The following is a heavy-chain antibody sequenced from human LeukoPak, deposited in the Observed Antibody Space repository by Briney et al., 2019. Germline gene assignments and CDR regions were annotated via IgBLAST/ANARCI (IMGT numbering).Heavy chain of an antibody. D-gene: IGHD1-1*01. V-gene: IGHV4-31*03. CDR3: ARESQERSLDY. Sequence: SQTLSLTCTVSGGSISSGGYYWSWIRQHPGTGLEWIGEIYHSGSTNYNPSLKSRVTISVDTSKNQFSLKLSSVTAADTAVYYCARESQERSLDYWGQGTLVTVSS. J-gene: IGHJ4*02. CDR2: IYHSGST. CDR1: GGSISSGGYY.